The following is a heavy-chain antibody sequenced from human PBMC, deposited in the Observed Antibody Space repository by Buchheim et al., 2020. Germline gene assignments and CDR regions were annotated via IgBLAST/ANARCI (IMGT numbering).Heavy chain of an antibody. CDR3: TRDRDYDYVWGSLGYLDY. V-gene: IGHV3-49*04. CDR2: IRSKAYGGTT. J-gene: IGHJ4*02. CDR1: GFTFGDYA. Sequence: EVQLVESGGGLVQPGRSLRLSCTASGFTFGDYAMSWVRQAPGKGLEWVGFIRSKAYGGTTEYAASVKGRFTISRDDSKSIAYLQMNSLKTEDTAVYYCTRDRDYDYVWGSLGYLDYWGQGTL. D-gene: IGHD3-16*01.